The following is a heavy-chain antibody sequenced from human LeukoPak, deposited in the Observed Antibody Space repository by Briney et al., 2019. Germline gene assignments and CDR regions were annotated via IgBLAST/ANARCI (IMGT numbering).Heavy chain of an antibody. D-gene: IGHD2-2*01. CDR2: ISGSGGST. CDR1: GFTFSSYA. CDR3: ARAPEYQLLRLYYYYGMDV. J-gene: IGHJ6*02. V-gene: IGHV3-23*01. Sequence: GSLRLSCAASGFTFSSYAMSWVRQAPGKGLEWVSAISGSGGSTYYADSVKGRFTISRDNAKNSLYLQMNSLRAEDTAVYYCARAPEYQLLRLYYYYGMDVWGQGTTVTVSS.